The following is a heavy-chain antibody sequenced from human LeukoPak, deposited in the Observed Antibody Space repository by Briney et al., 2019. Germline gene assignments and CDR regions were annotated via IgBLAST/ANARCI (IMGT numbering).Heavy chain of an antibody. CDR1: GFTFSSYA. CDR3: ATWVLGYCSSTSCYRLPDY. V-gene: IGHV3-23*01. J-gene: IGHJ4*02. Sequence: PGGSLRLSCAASGFTFSSYAMSWVRQAPGKGLEWVSAMSGSGGSTYYADSVKGRFTISRDNSKNTLYPQMNSLRAEDTAVYYFATWVLGYCSSTSCYRLPDYWGQGTLVTVSS. D-gene: IGHD2-2*02. CDR2: MSGSGGST.